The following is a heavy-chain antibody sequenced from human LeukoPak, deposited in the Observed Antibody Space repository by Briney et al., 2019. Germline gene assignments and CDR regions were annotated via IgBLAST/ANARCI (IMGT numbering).Heavy chain of an antibody. D-gene: IGHD4-11*01. J-gene: IGHJ4*02. Sequence: GVSLRLSCAASGFTVGSTYMSWVRQAPGKGLEWVSVIYSGGNIYDIESVKGRFTISRDNAKNTLYLQMNSLRVEDTAVYYCAGYSNTWYKTPDYWGQGTLVTVSS. CDR3: AGYSNTWYKTPDY. V-gene: IGHV3-53*01. CDR1: GFTVGSTY. CDR2: IYSGGNI.